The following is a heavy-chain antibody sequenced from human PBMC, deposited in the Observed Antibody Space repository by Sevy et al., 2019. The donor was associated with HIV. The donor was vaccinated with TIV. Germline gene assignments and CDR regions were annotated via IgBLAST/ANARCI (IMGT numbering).Heavy chain of an antibody. Sequence: TLSLTCTVSGHSVGSGTYYWSWVRQPPGKGLEWIGYIYYNGASNYNPSLKSRVSISVDLCNNQFSLKVGSVTAADTALHYCARLEGPPFYYMDVWGKGTTVTVSS. CDR3: ARLEGPPFYYMDV. CDR2: IYYNGAS. J-gene: IGHJ6*03. CDR1: GHSVGSGTYY. V-gene: IGHV4-61*01.